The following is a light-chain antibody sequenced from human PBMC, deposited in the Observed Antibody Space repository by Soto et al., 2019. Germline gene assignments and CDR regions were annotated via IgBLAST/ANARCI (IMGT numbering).Light chain of an antibody. CDR2: AAS. CDR3: QQSYRTPGT. V-gene: IGKV1-39*01. Sequence: DIQMTQSPSSLSASVGDRVTITCRASQSISSYLNWYQQKPGKAPKLLIYAASSLQSGVPSRFSGSGSGTDFTLTISSLQPEDFATYYCQQSYRTPGTFGQGTKVDIK. CDR1: QSISSY. J-gene: IGKJ1*01.